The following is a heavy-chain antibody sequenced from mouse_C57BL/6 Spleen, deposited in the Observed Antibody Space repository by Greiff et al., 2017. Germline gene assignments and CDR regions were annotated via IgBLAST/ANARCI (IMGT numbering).Heavy chain of an antibody. V-gene: IGHV1-82*01. D-gene: IGHD3-1*01. Sequence: VQLQQSGPELVKPGASVKISCKASGYAFSSSWMNWVKQRPGKGLEWIGRIYPGDGDTNYNGKFKGKATLTADKSSSTAYMQLSSLTSEDSAVYFCARDPSGGYFDYWGQGTTLTVSS. CDR2: IYPGDGDT. CDR1: GYAFSSSW. CDR3: ARDPSGGYFDY. J-gene: IGHJ2*01.